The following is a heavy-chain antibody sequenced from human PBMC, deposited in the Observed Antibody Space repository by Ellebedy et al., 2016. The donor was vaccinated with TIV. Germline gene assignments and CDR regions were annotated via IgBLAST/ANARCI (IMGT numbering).Heavy chain of an antibody. J-gene: IGHJ4*02. CDR1: GDSISRSNW. V-gene: IGHV4-4*02. CDR2: VSHTGST. Sequence: SETLSLTCAVSGDSISRSNWWSLVRLPPGTGLEWIGAVSHTGSTNYNPSLKSRVTISVDKSKNQFSLKLPSVTAADTAIYYCASLPDYRVGFVDAPMVWGHWGQGTLVTVSS. D-gene: IGHD3-10*01. CDR3: ASLPDYRVGFVDAPMVWGH.